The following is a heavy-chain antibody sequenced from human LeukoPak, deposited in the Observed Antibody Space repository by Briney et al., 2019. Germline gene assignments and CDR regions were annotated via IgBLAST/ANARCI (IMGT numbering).Heavy chain of an antibody. Sequence: GGSLRLSCAASGFTFSSYSMNWVRQAPGKGLEWVSSISSSSSYIYYADSVKGRFTISRDNAKNSLYLQMNSLRAEDTAVYYCARGIGDFWSGYYEEQTMDVWGKGTTVTVSS. CDR2: ISSSSSYI. CDR3: ARGIGDFWSGYYEEQTMDV. D-gene: IGHD3-3*01. V-gene: IGHV3-21*01. J-gene: IGHJ6*03. CDR1: GFTFSSYS.